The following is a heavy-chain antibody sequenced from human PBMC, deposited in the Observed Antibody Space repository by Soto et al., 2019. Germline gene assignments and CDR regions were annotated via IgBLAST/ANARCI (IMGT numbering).Heavy chain of an antibody. CDR1: GFTFSSYA. D-gene: IGHD3-9*01. CDR2: ISGGGGST. J-gene: IGHJ1*01. V-gene: IGHV3-23*01. Sequence: EVQLLESGGGLVQPGGSLRLSCAASGFTFSSYAMSWVRQAPGKGLGCVSSISGGGGSTYYADSVKGRFTISRDNSKNTLYLQMNSLRAEDTAVYYCAKYEDILSGYPEYFQHRGQGTLVTVS. CDR3: AKYEDILSGYPEYFQH.